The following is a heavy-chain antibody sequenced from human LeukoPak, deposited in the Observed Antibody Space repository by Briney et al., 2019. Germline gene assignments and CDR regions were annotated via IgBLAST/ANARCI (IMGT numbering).Heavy chain of an antibody. V-gene: IGHV4-31*03. J-gene: IGHJ6*03. CDR3: ARDRNEAARPEAHHYYYYCMDV. Sequence: NPSETLSLTCTVSGGSISSGGYYWSWIRQHPGKGLEWIGYIYYSGSTYYNPSLKSRVTISVDTSKNQFSLKLSSVTAADTAVYYCARDRNEAARPEAHHYYYYCMDVWGKGTTVTVSS. CDR2: IYYSGST. CDR1: GGSISSGGYY. D-gene: IGHD6-6*01.